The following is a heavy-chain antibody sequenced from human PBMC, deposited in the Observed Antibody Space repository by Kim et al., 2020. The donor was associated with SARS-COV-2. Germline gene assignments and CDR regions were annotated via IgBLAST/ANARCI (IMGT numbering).Heavy chain of an antibody. CDR3: AKAHSGWRSFDY. CDR2: N. Sequence: NDYAVSVKSRITISPDTAKNQFSLQLNSVTPEDTAVYYCAKAHSGWRSFDYWGQGTLGTVSS. D-gene: IGHD6-19*01. V-gene: IGHV6-1*01. J-gene: IGHJ4*02.